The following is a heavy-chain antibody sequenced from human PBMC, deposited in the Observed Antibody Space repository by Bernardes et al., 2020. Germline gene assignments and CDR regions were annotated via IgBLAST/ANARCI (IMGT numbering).Heavy chain of an antibody. J-gene: IGHJ4*02. Sequence: GGSLRLSCAASGFSFTSYAMSWVRHAPGKGLEWVSAISDSGENTYYANSVEGRFTISRDNSKNTLHLQMNGLRAEDTAVYYCAKDGVAYDSSGYYARHLDYWGQGTLVTVSS. CDR1: GFSFTSYA. D-gene: IGHD3-22*01. V-gene: IGHV3-23*01. CDR3: AKDGVAYDSSGYYARHLDY. CDR2: ISDSGENT.